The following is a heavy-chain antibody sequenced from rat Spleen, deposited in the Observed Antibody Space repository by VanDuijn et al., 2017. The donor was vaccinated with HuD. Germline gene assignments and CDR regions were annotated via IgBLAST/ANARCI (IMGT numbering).Heavy chain of an antibody. J-gene: IGHJ4*01. Sequence: QVQLKESGPGLVQPSQTLSLTCTVSGFSLTSNGVTWVRQPPGKGLEWIAAISSGGTTYYNSPLKSRLSISRDTSKSQVFLKMNSLQAEDTATYYCARVRHYYPYVMDAWGQGASVTVSS. CDR1: GFSLTSNG. CDR2: ISSGGTT. V-gene: IGHV2S12*01. CDR3: ARVRHYYPYVMDA. D-gene: IGHD1-6*01.